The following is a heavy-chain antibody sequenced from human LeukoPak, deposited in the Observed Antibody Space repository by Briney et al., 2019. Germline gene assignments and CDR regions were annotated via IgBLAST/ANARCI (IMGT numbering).Heavy chain of an antibody. CDR2: IYYSGST. CDR1: GGSISSGDYY. D-gene: IGHD1-26*01. Sequence: SQTLSLTCTVSGGSISSGDYYWSWIRQPPGKGLEWIGYIYYSGSTYYNPSLKSRVTISVDTSKNQFSLKLSSVTAAGTAVYYCARIVGAGDAFDIWGQGTMVTVSS. V-gene: IGHV4-30-4*08. J-gene: IGHJ3*02. CDR3: ARIVGAGDAFDI.